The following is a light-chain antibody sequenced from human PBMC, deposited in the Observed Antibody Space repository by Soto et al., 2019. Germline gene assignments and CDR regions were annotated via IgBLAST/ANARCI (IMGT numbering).Light chain of an antibody. Sequence: QSVLTQPASVSGSPGQSITISCTGTSSDVGGHDYVSWYQQHPGKAPKLMIYDVSNRPSGVSNRFSGSKSGNTASLTISGLQAEDEADYYCNSYTSSSNSYVFGTGTKLTVL. V-gene: IGLV2-14*01. CDR1: SSDVGGHDY. CDR2: DVS. J-gene: IGLJ1*01. CDR3: NSYTSSSNSYV.